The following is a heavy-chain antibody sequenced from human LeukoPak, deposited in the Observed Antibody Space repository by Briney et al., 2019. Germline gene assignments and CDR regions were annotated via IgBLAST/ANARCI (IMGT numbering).Heavy chain of an antibody. J-gene: IGHJ6*03. Sequence: SVKVSCKASGGTFSSYAISWVRQAPGQGLEWMGGIIPIFGTANYAQKFQGRVTITADESTSTAYMELSSLRSEDTAVYYCARLGYCSSTSCSRDYYYMDVWGKGTTVTVSS. V-gene: IGHV1-69*13. D-gene: IGHD2-2*01. CDR2: IIPIFGTA. CDR1: GGTFSSYA. CDR3: ARLGYCSSTSCSRDYYYMDV.